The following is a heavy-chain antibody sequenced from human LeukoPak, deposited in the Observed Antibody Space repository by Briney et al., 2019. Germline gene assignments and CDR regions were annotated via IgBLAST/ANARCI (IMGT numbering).Heavy chain of an antibody. V-gene: IGHV4-59*01. CDR2: ISYSGST. D-gene: IGHD1-1*01. Sequence: PSETLSLTCTVSGGSITSYFWSWIRQPPGKGLEWIAYISYSGSTTYNPSLKSRVIISVDASKNQFSLKLRSVTAADTAVYYCARTRPRWNDEAIDYWGQGTLVTVSS. J-gene: IGHJ4*02. CDR1: GGSITSYF. CDR3: ARTRPRWNDEAIDY.